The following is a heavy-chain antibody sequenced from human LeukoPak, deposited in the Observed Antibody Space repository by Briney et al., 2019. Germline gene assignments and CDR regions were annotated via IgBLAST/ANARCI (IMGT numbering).Heavy chain of an antibody. CDR1: GFTFDDYA. CDR3: INDAFDI. CDR2: ISWNSGSI. Sequence: GGSLRLSCAASGFTFDDYAMHWVRQAPGKGLEWVSGISWNSGSIGYADSVKGRFTISRDNAKNSLYLQMNSLRAEVMALYYCINDAFDIWGQGTMVTVSS. J-gene: IGHJ3*02. V-gene: IGHV3-9*03.